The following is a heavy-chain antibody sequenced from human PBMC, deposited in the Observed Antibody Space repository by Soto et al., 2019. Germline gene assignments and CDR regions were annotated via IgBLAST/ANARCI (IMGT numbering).Heavy chain of an antibody. J-gene: IGHJ4*02. V-gene: IGHV3-15*01. Sequence: XGSLGLSCAASGFTFSNAWMSWVRQAPGKGLEWVGRIKSKTDGGTTDYAAPVKGRFTISRDDSKNTLYLQMNRLKTEDTAVYYCTTGNYYDSSGYSRPFDYWGQGTLVTVSS. CDR2: IKSKTDGGTT. CDR1: GFTFSNAW. D-gene: IGHD3-22*01. CDR3: TTGNYYDSSGYSRPFDY.